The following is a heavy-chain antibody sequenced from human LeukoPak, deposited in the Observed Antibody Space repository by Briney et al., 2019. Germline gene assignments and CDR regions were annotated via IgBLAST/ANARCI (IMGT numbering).Heavy chain of an antibody. Sequence: ASVKVSCKASGGTFSSYAISWVRQAPGQGLEWMGRIIPILGIANYAQKFQGRVTITADKSTSTAYMELSSLRSEDTAVYYCAMAGSSGYYYDEAYYFDYWGQGTLVTVSS. V-gene: IGHV1-69*04. D-gene: IGHD3-22*01. CDR3: AMAGSSGYYYDEAYYFDY. J-gene: IGHJ4*02. CDR2: IIPILGIA. CDR1: GGTFSSYA.